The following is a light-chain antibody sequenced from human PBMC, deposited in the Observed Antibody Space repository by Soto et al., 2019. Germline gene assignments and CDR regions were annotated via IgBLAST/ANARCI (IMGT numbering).Light chain of an antibody. Sequence: EIVLTQSPATLSLSPGERATLSCRASQSVSSYLAWYQQKPGQAPRLLIYDASNRATGIPARFSGSGSGTDFTLTISSLEPEDFAVYYCQRRSNWPSYTFGPGTKVD. CDR3: QRRSNWPSYT. J-gene: IGKJ3*01. CDR1: QSVSSY. V-gene: IGKV3-11*01. CDR2: DAS.